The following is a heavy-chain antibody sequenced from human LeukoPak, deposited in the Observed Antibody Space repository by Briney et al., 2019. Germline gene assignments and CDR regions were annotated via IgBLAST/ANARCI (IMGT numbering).Heavy chain of an antibody. CDR1: GFTFSSYA. V-gene: IGHV3-23*01. CDR3: ASLVWKSITGTSDAFDI. CDR2: ISGSGGST. Sequence: GGSLRLSCAASGFTFSSYAMSWVRQAPGKGLEWVSAISGSGGSTYYADSVKGRFTISRDNSKNTLYLQMNSLRAEDTAVYYCASLVWKSITGTSDAFDIWGQGTMVTVSS. J-gene: IGHJ3*02. D-gene: IGHD1-7*01.